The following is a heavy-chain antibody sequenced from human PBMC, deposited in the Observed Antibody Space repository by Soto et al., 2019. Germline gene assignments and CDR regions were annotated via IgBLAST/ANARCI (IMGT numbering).Heavy chain of an antibody. V-gene: IGHV4-59*08. J-gene: IGHJ6*03. CDR2: IYYSGST. CDR3: ARGPYYDLIWNYYYMDV. Sequence: QVQLQESGPGLVKPSETLSLNCSVSGGSISGHYWSWVRQTPGKGLEGIGYIYYSGSTNYNPSLKSRVTISVDTSKNHFSLRLTSVTAADTAVYYCARGPYYDLIWNYYYMDVWGKGTTVTVSS. CDR1: GGSISGHY. D-gene: IGHD3-16*01.